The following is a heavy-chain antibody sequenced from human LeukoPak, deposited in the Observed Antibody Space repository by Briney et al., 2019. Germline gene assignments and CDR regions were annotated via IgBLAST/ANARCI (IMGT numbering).Heavy chain of an antibody. CDR3: ARPTPSTFDL. Sequence: GGSLRLSCAASGFTVSTNYMSWVRQAPGKGLEWVSAIYSGGRTSYADSVKGRFTISRDNSKNTVSLQMNSLRGDDTAMYHCARPTPSTFDLWGQGTLAIVSS. CDR1: GFTVSTNY. J-gene: IGHJ4*02. CDR2: IYSGGRT. D-gene: IGHD4-17*01. V-gene: IGHV3-66*02.